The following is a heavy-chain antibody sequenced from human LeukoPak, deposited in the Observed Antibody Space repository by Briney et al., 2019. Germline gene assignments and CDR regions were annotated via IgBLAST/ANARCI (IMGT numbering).Heavy chain of an antibody. V-gene: IGHV3-23*01. D-gene: IGHD3-10*01. J-gene: IGHJ4*02. CDR3: AKDRPYGSGSYYDY. CDR2: ISGSGGTT. Sequence: GGSLRLSCAASGFTVTSNYMTWVRQAPGKGLEWVSAISGSGGTTYYGDSVKGRFTISRDNSKNTLYLQMNSLRAEDAAVYYCAKDRPYGSGSYYDYWGQGTLVTVSS. CDR1: GFTVTSNY.